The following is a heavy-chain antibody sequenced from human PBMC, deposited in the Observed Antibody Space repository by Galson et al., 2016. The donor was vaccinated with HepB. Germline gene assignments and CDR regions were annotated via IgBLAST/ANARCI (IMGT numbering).Heavy chain of an antibody. CDR2: ISGSADSS. CDR3: AKGIDGGWTPRGYADA. CDR1: EHTFKSYA. Sequence: SLRLSCAASEHTFKSYAMSWVRQAPGKGLEWVSAISGSADSSYYADSVKGRFTISRDNSQNTLYLQMNRLRPEDTARYYCAKGIDGGWTPRGYADAWGQGTLVTVSS. V-gene: IGHV3-23*01. D-gene: IGHD2-8*01. J-gene: IGHJ5*02.